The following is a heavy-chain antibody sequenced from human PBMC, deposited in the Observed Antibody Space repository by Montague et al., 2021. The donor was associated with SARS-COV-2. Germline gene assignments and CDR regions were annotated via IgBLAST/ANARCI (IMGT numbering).Heavy chain of an antibody. D-gene: IGHD3-10*02. CDR1: GFSISGGYY. J-gene: IGHJ4*02. Sequence: SETLSLTCSVSGFSISGGYYWCWIRQTPGKGLEWIGSRYQNGATYYSPSLKRPVTILLDTSKNQFSLILTSVTAADTAVYYCARSGVCIFGFSYFDSWGQGSLVIVSS. V-gene: IGHV4-38-2*02. CDR2: RYQNGAT. CDR3: ARSGVCIFGFSYFDS.